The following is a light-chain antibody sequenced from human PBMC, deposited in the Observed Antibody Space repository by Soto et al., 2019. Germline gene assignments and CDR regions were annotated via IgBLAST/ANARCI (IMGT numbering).Light chain of an antibody. CDR2: AAS. CDR1: QSISSY. V-gene: IGKV1-39*01. Sequence: DIQMTQSPSSLSASVGDRVTITCRASQSISSYLNWYQQKPGKAPKLLIYAASNLYTGVPARFSGSRSRTEFTLTISSLQPEDFAAYYCLQDYGDSCTFGQGTKVDIK. J-gene: IGKJ1*01. CDR3: LQDYGDSCT.